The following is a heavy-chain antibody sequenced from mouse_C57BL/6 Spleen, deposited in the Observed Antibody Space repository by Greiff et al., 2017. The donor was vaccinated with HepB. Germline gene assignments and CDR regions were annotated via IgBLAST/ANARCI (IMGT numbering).Heavy chain of an antibody. CDR3: ATLGIYMNYPDYFDY. CDR1: GFTFSDYG. CDR2: ISSGSSTI. D-gene: IGHD2-5*01. V-gene: IGHV5-17*01. Sequence: EVKLQESGGGLVKPGGSLKLSCAASGFTFSDYGMHWVRQAPEKGLEWVAYISSGSSTIYYADTVKGRFTISRDNAKNTLFLQMTSLRSEDTAMYYCATLGIYMNYPDYFDYWGQGTTLTVSS. J-gene: IGHJ2*01.